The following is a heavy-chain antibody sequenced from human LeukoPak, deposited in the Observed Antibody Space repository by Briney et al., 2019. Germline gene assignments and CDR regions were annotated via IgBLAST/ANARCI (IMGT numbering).Heavy chain of an antibody. CDR2: IIHTGRT. D-gene: IGHD2/OR15-2a*01. CDR3: ARGILVKVYAAFDY. V-gene: IGHV4-34*01. CDR1: GGSFGDYY. Sequence: SETLSLTCGVYGGSFGDYYWTWIRLSPGLGLEWIGEIIHTGRTNYNPSLTSRVSISVDTSKNQFSLEMTSVTAADTAVYYCARGILVKVYAAFDYWGRGTLVTVSS. J-gene: IGHJ4*02.